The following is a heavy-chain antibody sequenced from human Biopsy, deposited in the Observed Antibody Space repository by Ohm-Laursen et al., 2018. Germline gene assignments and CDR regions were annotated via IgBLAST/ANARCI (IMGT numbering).Heavy chain of an antibody. D-gene: IGHD3-22*01. J-gene: IGHJ4*02. CDR1: GDSINNYY. V-gene: IGHV4-4*07. CDR2: IYTSGSP. CDR3: ARGGRYYYDSPDN. Sequence: SETLSLTCTVSGDSINNYYWSWIRQPAGKGLEWIGRIYTSGSPNYNLSLESRVTMSVDTSKNQFSLKLYSVTAADTAVYYCARGGRYYYDSPDNWGQGTLVIVSS.